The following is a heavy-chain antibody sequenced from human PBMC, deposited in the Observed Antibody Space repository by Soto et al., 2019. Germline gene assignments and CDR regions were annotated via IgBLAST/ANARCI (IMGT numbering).Heavy chain of an antibody. D-gene: IGHD2-15*01. CDR3: ARSLGYSAY. CDR2: IKENESEK. Sequence: EVQLVESGGGVVQPGGSLRLSCAASGFTFSSYWMSWVRQAPGKGLEWVASIKENESEKDYVDSVKGRFTISRDNAKNSRYLQKNSVRAEDVAMYYCARSLGYSAYWGQGTLVTVSP. J-gene: IGHJ4*02. CDR1: GFTFSSYW. V-gene: IGHV3-7*01.